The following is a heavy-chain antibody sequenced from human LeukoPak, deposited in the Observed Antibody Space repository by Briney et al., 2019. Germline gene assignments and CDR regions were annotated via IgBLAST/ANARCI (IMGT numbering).Heavy chain of an antibody. D-gene: IGHD3-9*01. V-gene: IGHV4-31*03. CDR3: ARGLLLRYFDWLSYYFDY. CDR2: IYYSGST. CDR1: GGSISSGGYY. Sequence: PSETLSLTCTVSGGSISSGGYYWSWIRQHPGKGLEWIGYIYYSGSTYYNPSLKSRVTISVDTSKNQFPLKLNSVTAADTAVYYCARGLLLRYFDWLSYYFDYWGQGTLVTVSS. J-gene: IGHJ4*02.